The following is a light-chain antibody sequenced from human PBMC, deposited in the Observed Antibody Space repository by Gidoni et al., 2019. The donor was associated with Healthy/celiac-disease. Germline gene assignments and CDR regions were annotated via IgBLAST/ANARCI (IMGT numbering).Light chain of an antibody. CDR3: QQYYSTPWT. V-gene: IGKV4-1*01. CDR2: WAS. J-gene: IGKJ1*01. Sequence: DIVMTQSPDTPAVSLGERAAINCKSSQSVLYRSNHKNYLAWYQQKPGQTPKLLSYWASTRESGVPDRFSGSGSGTDFTLTISSLQAEDVAVYYCQQYYSTPWTFGQGTKVEIK. CDR1: QSVLYRSNHKNY.